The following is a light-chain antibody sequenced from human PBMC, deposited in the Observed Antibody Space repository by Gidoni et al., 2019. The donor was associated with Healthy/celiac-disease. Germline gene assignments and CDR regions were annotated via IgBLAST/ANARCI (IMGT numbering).Light chain of an antibody. J-gene: IGKJ4*01. CDR3: QQYNNWPL. CDR1: QSVSSN. V-gene: IGKV3-15*01. Sequence: DIVMTQSPATLSVSPGERATLSCRAGQSVSSNLAWYQQKPGQAPRLLIYGAPTRATGIPARVSGSGSGTEFTLTISSLQSEDVAVYYCQQYNNWPLFGGGTKVEIK. CDR2: GAP.